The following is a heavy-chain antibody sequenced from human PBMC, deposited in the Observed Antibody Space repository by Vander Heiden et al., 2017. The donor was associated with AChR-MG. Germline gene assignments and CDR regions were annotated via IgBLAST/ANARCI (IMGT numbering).Heavy chain of an antibody. CDR2: MGTAGDK. CDR1: GFPFRSHD. J-gene: IGHJ6*02. V-gene: IGHV3-13*01. Sequence: EVQLVESGGGLVQPGGSLRLSCAASGFPFRSHDMHGVRQATGKGLEGVSAMGTAGDKYYPGSVKGRFTISRENAKNSLYLQMNSLRAGDTAVYYCARGRYCSGGSCYSYYYYGMDVWGQGTTVTVSS. D-gene: IGHD2-15*01. CDR3: ARGRYCSGGSCYSYYYYGMDV.